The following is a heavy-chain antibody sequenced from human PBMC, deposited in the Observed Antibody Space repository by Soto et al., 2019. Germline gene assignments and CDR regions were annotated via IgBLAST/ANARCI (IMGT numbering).Heavy chain of an antibody. CDR3: ARDSRDGYTVYYFDY. J-gene: IGHJ4*02. CDR2: IIPIFGTA. V-gene: IGHV1-69*01. Sequence: QVQLVQSGAEVQKPGSSVKVSCKASGGTFSSYAISWVRQAPGQGLEWMGGIIPIFGTANYAQKFQGRVKITADESTSTAYMELSSLRSEDTAVYYCARDSRDGYTVYYFDYWGQGTLVTVSS. CDR1: GGTFSSYA. D-gene: IGHD5-12*01.